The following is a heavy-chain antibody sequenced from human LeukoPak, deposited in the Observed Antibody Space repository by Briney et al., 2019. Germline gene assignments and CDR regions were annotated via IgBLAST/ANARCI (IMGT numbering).Heavy chain of an antibody. CDR3: ALGYCGGGSCYAREYFQH. Sequence: PSETLSLTCAVYGGSFSSYYWTWVRQTPGKGLEWIGYIYYSGSTYYNPSLKSRVTISVDTSKNQFSLRLSSVTAADTAVYYCALGYCGGGSCYAREYFQHWGQGTLVTVSS. D-gene: IGHD2-15*01. J-gene: IGHJ1*01. CDR1: GGSFSSYY. CDR2: IYYSGST. V-gene: IGHV4-59*06.